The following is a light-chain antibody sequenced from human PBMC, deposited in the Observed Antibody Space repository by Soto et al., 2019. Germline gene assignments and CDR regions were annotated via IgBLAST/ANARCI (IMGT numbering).Light chain of an antibody. CDR2: DAS. J-gene: IGKJ1*01. CDR1: QDISNY. CDR3: QKYNSPPRT. Sequence: DIQMTQSPSSLSASVGDRVTITCQASQDISNYLNWYQQKPGKAPKLLIYDASNLETGVPSRFSGSGSGTDFTFTISSLQPEDVATYYCQKYNSPPRTFGQGTRV. V-gene: IGKV1-33*01.